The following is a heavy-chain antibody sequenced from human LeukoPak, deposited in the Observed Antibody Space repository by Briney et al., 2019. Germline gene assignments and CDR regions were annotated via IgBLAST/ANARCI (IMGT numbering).Heavy chain of an antibody. CDR2: ISSSSTYI. J-gene: IGHJ4*02. Sequence: GGSLRLSCAASGFTFSSYSMNWVRQAPGKGLEWDSSISSSSTYIYYADSVKGRFTISRDNAKNSLFLQMNSLRAEDTAVYYCARGPAGGTTMASYYFDYWGQGTLVTVSS. V-gene: IGHV3-21*01. CDR1: GFTFSSYS. CDR3: ARGPAGGTTMASYYFDY. D-gene: IGHD1-1*01.